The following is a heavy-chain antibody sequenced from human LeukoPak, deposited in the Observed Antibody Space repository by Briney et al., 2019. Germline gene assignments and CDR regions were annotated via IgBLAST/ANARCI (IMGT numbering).Heavy chain of an antibody. J-gene: IGHJ6*02. CDR1: GYTFTGYY. CDR3: ARDIAAAGIMLFGMDV. D-gene: IGHD6-13*01. Sequence: VSVKVSCKASGYTFTGYYMHWVRQAPGQGLEWMGWINPNSGGTNYAQKFQGRVTMTRDTSISTAYMELSRLRSDDTAVYYCARDIAAAGIMLFGMDVWGQGTTVTVSS. CDR2: INPNSGGT. V-gene: IGHV1-2*02.